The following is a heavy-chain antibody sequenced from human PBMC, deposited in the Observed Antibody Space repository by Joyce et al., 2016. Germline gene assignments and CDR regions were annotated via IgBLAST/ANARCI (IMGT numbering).Heavy chain of an antibody. J-gene: IGHJ4*02. Sequence: EVQLVESGGGLVKPGGSLRLSCVASGFTFSSYSMSWDRQAPGKGLEWVSSLSSSSSYIKYTDSVKGRFTISRDNAKNSLYLQMNSLRVEDTAVYYCARSSYTNGIFDYWGQGTLVTVSS. CDR2: LSSSSSYI. D-gene: IGHD2-8*01. CDR3: ARSSYTNGIFDY. V-gene: IGHV3-21*01. CDR1: GFTFSSYS.